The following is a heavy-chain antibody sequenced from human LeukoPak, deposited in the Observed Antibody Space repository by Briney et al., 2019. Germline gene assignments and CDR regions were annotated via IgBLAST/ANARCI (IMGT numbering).Heavy chain of an antibody. CDR2: IKQDGSEK. J-gene: IGHJ4*02. CDR1: GFTFSSNW. Sequence: GGSLGLSCAGSGFTFSSNWMHWVRQAPGKGLEWVANIKQDGSEKHYVDSVKGRFTISRDNAKNSLYLQMNSLRAEDTAVYYCARDPMAIHYDSSAYYDYWGQGTLVTVSS. D-gene: IGHD3-22*01. CDR3: ARDPMAIHYDSSAYYDY. V-gene: IGHV3-7*01.